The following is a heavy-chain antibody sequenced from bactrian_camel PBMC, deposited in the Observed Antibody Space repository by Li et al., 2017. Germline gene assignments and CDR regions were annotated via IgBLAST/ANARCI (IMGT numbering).Heavy chain of an antibody. CDR2: VCTDVGRPGRGGT. CDR3: ARPGGIGSINQWP. CDR1: GGTNTFSTYC. Sequence: HVQLVESGGDSVEAGGSLMLSCAASGGTNTFSTYCMGWFRQAPGKEREGVAAVCTDVGRPGRGGTYYADSVKGRFTISRDNAKNTLYLQLNSLKTEDTAMYYCARPGGIGSINQWPRGQGTQVTV. V-gene: IGHV3S1*01. J-gene: IGHJ4*01. D-gene: IGHD1*01.